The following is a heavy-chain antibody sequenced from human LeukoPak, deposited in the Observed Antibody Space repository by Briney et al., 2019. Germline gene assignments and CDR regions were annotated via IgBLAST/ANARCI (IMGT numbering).Heavy chain of an antibody. CDR2: ILFDGSKK. Sequence: GGSLRLSCAASGFTFSHHGMHWVRQAPGKGLEWVAFILFDGSKKYFVDSVKGRFTISRDNSKNAVSLQMNNLRTEDTAMYYSARAVDKGTGYYMDFWGQGTLVTVSS. D-gene: IGHD3-22*01. CDR3: ARAVDKGTGYYMDF. V-gene: IGHV3-30*02. J-gene: IGHJ4*02. CDR1: GFTFSHHG.